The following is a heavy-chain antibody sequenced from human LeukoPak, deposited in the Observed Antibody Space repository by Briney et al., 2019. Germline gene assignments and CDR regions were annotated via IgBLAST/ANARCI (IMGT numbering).Heavy chain of an antibody. J-gene: IGHJ4*02. Sequence: PSETLSLTCTVSGGSISEYYWYWIRQPPGKGLEWIGYIYYTGSTKYHPSLKSRLTISVDTSKNQFSLRLTSVTAADTAVYYCARGGNFYRGQYFDYWGQGALVTVSS. CDR2: IYYTGST. CDR1: GGSISEYY. CDR3: ARGGNFYRGQYFDY. D-gene: IGHD1-26*01. V-gene: IGHV4-59*01.